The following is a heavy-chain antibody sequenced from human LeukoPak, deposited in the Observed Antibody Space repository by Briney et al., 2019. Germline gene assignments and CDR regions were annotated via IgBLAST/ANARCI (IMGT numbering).Heavy chain of an antibody. D-gene: IGHD3-9*01. CDR2: IKQDGSEK. CDR3: ARDMRYFDWERGTFDI. CDR1: GFTFSSYG. Sequence: GSLRLSCAASGFTFSSYGMHWVRQAPGKGLEWVANIKQDGSEKYYVASVKGRFTISRDNAKNSLYLQMNSLRAEDTAVYYCARDMRYFDWERGTFDIWGQGTMVTVSS. J-gene: IGHJ3*02. V-gene: IGHV3-7*01.